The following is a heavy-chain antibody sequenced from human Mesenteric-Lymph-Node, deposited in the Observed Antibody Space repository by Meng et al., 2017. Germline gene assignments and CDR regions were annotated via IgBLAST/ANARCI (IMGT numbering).Heavy chain of an antibody. CDR3: ARGEYYDSSGYYAFDI. V-gene: IGHV6-1*01. J-gene: IGHJ3*02. D-gene: IGHD3-22*01. CDR2: TYYRSKWYN. CDR1: GDSISSNSAA. Sequence: SDTLSFTCAISGDSISSNSAAWNWIRQSPWRGLEWLGRTYYRSKWYNEYAVSVKSRITINSDTSKNQFSPQLNSVTPEDTAVYYCARGEYYDSSGYYAFDIWGQGTMVTVS.